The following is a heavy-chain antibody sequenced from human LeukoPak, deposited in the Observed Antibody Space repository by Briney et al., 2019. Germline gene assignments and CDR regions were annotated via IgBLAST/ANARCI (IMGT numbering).Heavy chain of an antibody. CDR2: INPNSGGT. CDR1: GYTFTGYY. V-gene: IGHV1-2*02. Sequence: ASVKVSCKASGYTFTGYYMHWVRQAPGQGLEWMGWINPNSGGTNYAQKFQGRVTMTRDTSISTAYMELSRLRSDDTAVYYCASPLLWFGEAPNYGMDVWGQGTTVTVSS. J-gene: IGHJ6*02. D-gene: IGHD3-10*01. CDR3: ASPLLWFGEAPNYGMDV.